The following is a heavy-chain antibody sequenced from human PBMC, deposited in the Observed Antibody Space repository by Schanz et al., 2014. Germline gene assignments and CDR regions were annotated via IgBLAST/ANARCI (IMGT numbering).Heavy chain of an antibody. CDR2: VSSASSTI. V-gene: IGHV3-48*01. J-gene: IGHJ4*02. Sequence: EVQLVESGGGLVKPGGSLRLSCATSGLTFTSAWMSWVRQAPGKGLEWVSYVSSASSTINYADSVKGRFTISRDNAKNSLYLQMNSLRAEDTAVYYCARIGGSVFDYWAQGTLVTVSS. CDR3: ARIGGSVFDY. D-gene: IGHD3-10*01. CDR1: GLTFTSAW.